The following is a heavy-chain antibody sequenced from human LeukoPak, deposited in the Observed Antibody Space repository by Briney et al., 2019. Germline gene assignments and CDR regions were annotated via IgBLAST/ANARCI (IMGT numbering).Heavy chain of an antibody. D-gene: IGHD3-9*01. CDR1: GFNFSTYS. J-gene: IGHJ5*02. CDR3: ARGGRDLLTGWAYNWFDP. V-gene: IGHV3-48*04. CDR2: ITRSSTTI. Sequence: GSLRLSCAASGFNFSTYSMNWVRQAPGKGLEWVSYITRSSTTIYYADSVKGRFTISRDNAKNSLYLQMNSLRAEDTAVYYCARGGRDLLTGWAYNWFDPWGQGTLVTISS.